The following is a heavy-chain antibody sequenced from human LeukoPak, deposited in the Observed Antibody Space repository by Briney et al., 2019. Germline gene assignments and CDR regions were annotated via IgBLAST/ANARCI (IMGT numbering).Heavy chain of an antibody. CDR2: ISGSGGST. CDR3: ANGVGALGRYFDC. CDR1: GFTFSSYA. J-gene: IGHJ4*02. D-gene: IGHD1-26*01. Sequence: GGSLRLSCAASGFTFSSYAMSWVRQAPGKGPEWVSAISGSGGSTYYADSVKGRFTISRDNSKNTLYLQMNSLRAEDTAVYYCANGVGALGRYFDCWGQGTLVTVSS. V-gene: IGHV3-23*01.